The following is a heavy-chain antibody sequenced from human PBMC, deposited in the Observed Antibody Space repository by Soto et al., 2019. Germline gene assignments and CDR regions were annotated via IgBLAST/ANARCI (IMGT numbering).Heavy chain of an antibody. Sequence: GFLRLSCAASGFTFSTYWMSWVRQAPGKGLEWVANIKKDGSEKYYVDSVKGRFTISRDNAKNSLYLQMSSLRVEDTAVYFCARDWEPIDYWGQGTLVTVSS. V-gene: IGHV3-7*03. CDR1: GFTFSTYW. CDR2: IKKDGSEK. CDR3: ARDWEPIDY. J-gene: IGHJ4*02. D-gene: IGHD1-26*01.